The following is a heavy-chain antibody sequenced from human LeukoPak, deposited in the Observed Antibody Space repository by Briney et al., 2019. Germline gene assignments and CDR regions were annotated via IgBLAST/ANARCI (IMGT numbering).Heavy chain of an antibody. CDR1: GGSVSSGSYY. Sequence: SETLSLTCTVSGGSVSSGSYYWSWIRQPPGKGLEWIGYIYYSGSTNYDPSLKSRVTISVDTSKNQFSLKLSSVTAADTAVYYCARAASDFWSGYYYYYMDVWGKGTTVTVSS. D-gene: IGHD3-3*01. J-gene: IGHJ6*03. CDR2: IYYSGST. CDR3: ARAASDFWSGYYYYYMDV. V-gene: IGHV4-61*01.